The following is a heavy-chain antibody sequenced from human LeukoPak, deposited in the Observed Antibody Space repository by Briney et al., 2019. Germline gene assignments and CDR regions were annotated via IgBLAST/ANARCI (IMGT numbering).Heavy chain of an antibody. CDR3: ARLTTTYYDFWSGYYTGWYFDL. Sequence: SETLSLTCTVSGYSISSGYYWGWIRQPPGKGLEWIGSIYHSGSTYYNPSLKSRVTISVDTSKNQFSLKLSSVTAADTAVYYCARLTTTYYDFWSGYYTGWYFDLWGRGTLVTVSS. J-gene: IGHJ2*01. CDR1: GYSISSGYY. D-gene: IGHD3-3*01. CDR2: IYHSGST. V-gene: IGHV4-38-2*02.